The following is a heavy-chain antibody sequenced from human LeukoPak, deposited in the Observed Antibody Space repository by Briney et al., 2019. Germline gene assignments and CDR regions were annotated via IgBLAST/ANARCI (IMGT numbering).Heavy chain of an antibody. J-gene: IGHJ4*02. CDR3: TRRSGDDSSGYYDD. V-gene: IGHV3-73*01. CDR1: GFTFSGSA. Sequence: GGSRRLSCAASGFTFSGSAMHWVRQASGKGLEWVGRIRSKSNSYATAYAASVKGRFTISRDDSKNTAYLQMNSLKTEDTAIYYCTRRSGDDSSGYYDDWGQGALVTVSS. CDR2: IRSKSNSYAT. D-gene: IGHD3-22*01.